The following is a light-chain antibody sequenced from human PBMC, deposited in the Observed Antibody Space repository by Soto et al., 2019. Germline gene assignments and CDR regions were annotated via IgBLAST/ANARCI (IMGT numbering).Light chain of an antibody. CDR3: KPYIVYLRT. Sequence: DIHFTNSPSFTSASGGARISLTCRPSQGITTYLAGYQQKPGKAPKLLIYAASTLQSGVPSRFSGRGSGTEFTLTISSRQHEDFGPSYFKPYIVYLRTLGQEATADIK. CDR1: QGITTY. J-gene: IGKJ1*01. CDR2: AAS. V-gene: IGKV1-9*01.